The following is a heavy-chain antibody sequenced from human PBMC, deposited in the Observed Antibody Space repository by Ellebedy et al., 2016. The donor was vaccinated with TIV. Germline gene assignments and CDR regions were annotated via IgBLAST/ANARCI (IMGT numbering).Heavy chain of an antibody. CDR3: TTDLREVLPLADY. CDR1: GFTFGNAW. D-gene: IGHD4/OR15-4a*01. CDR2: MRSYTDGGTT. V-gene: IGHV3-15*01. J-gene: IGHJ4*02. Sequence: PGGSLRLSCAASGFTFGNAWMSWVRQAPGKGLEWVGRMRSYTDGGTTDYAAPVKGRFTISRDDSKDTLYLQMNSLKTEDTAVYYCTTDLREVLPLADYWGQGTLVTVSS.